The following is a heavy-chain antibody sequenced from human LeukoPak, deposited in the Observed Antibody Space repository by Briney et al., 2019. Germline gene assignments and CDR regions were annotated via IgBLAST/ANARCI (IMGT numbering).Heavy chain of an antibody. V-gene: IGHV3-23*01. CDR1: GFTFSSYA. Sequence: GGSLRLSCAASGFTFSSYAMSWVRRAPGKGLEWVSTITGSGGTTNYADSVKGRFTISRDNSKNTLSLQVNSLSAEDTAVYYCAKGRYCNSTTCAYHGLDGWGQGTTVTVSS. CDR3: AKGRYCNSTTCAYHGLDG. CDR2: ITGSGGTT. J-gene: IGHJ6*02. D-gene: IGHD2-2*01.